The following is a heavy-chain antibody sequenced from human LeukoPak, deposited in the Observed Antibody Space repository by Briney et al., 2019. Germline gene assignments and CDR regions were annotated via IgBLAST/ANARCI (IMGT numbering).Heavy chain of an antibody. Sequence: SQTLSLTCTVSGGSISSGGYYWSWIRQHPGKGLEWIGYIYYSGGTYYNPSLKSRVTISVDTSKNQFSLKLSSVTAADMAVYYCARAETIFGVVFDYWGQGTLVTVSS. J-gene: IGHJ4*02. D-gene: IGHD3-3*01. CDR1: GGSISSGGYY. V-gene: IGHV4-31*03. CDR3: ARAETIFGVVFDY. CDR2: IYYSGGT.